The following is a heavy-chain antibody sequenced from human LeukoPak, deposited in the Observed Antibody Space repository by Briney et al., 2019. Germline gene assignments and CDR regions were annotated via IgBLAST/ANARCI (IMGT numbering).Heavy chain of an antibody. CDR1: EFTFSSYW. V-gene: IGHV3-74*01. CDR2: INSDGSGT. J-gene: IGHJ4*02. Sequence: GGSLRLSCAASEFTFSSYWMHWVRQAPGKGLVWVSRINSDGSGTSYADSVKGRFTISRDNAKNTLYLQMNSLRAEDTAVYYCARDYSGYDSPDYRGQGTLVTVSS. D-gene: IGHD5-12*01. CDR3: ARDYSGYDSPDY.